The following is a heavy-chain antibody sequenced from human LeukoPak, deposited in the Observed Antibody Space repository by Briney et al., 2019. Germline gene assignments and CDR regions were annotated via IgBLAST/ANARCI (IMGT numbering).Heavy chain of an antibody. Sequence: PGGSLRLSCAASGLTFSSYAIHWVRQAPGKGLEWVAVISYDGSKKYYADSVKGRFTISRDNSKNTLYLQMNSLRAEDTAVYYCARNPYGDYNFDYWGQGTLVTVSS. CDR3: ARNPYGDYNFDY. D-gene: IGHD4-17*01. V-gene: IGHV3-30-3*01. J-gene: IGHJ4*02. CDR2: ISYDGSKK. CDR1: GLTFSSYA.